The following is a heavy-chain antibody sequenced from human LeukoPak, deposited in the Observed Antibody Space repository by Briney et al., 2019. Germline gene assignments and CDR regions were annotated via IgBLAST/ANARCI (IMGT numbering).Heavy chain of an antibody. CDR2: IYTSGST. D-gene: IGHD3-3*01. CDR3: AITIFGVVSY. J-gene: IGHJ4*02. V-gene: IGHV4-61*02. Sequence: NASETLSLTCTVSGGSISSGSYYWSWIRQPAGKGLEWIGRIYTSGSTNYNPSLKSRVTISVDTSKNQFSLKLSSVTAADTAVYYCAITIFGVVSYWGQGTLVTVSS. CDR1: GGSISSGSYY.